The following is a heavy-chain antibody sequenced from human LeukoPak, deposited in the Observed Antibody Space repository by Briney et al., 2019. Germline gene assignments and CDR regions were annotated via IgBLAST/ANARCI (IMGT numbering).Heavy chain of an antibody. Sequence: PGGSLRLSCAASGFSFSSYSMNWVRQAPGKGLEWVSSISFSGDYIYYADSLKGRLTISRDNAKNSLYLQMNSLRDEDTAVYYCARITSRSPYFDYWGQGTLVTVSS. CDR2: ISFSGDYI. CDR3: ARITSRSPYFDY. CDR1: GFSFSSYS. V-gene: IGHV3-21*01. J-gene: IGHJ4*02.